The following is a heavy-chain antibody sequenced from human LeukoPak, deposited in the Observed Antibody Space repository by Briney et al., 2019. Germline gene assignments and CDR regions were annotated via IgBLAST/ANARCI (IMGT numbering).Heavy chain of an antibody. CDR2: INPNIGGT. V-gene: IGHV1-2*02. D-gene: IGHD4-17*01. CDR3: ATDSRGDPYAFDI. J-gene: IGHJ3*02. CDR1: GYTFTGHY. Sequence: ASVKVSCKASGYTFTGHYMHWVRQAPGQGVEWMGWINPNIGGTNYAHKFQAIVTLTEDTSTDTAYMELSSLRSEDTAVYYCATDSRGDPYAFDIWGQGTMVTVSS.